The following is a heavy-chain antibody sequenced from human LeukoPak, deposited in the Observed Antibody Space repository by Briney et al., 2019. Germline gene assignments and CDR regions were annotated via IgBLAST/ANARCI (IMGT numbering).Heavy chain of an antibody. CDR3: AKPAITMVRGVIITEYYFDY. Sequence: PGGSLRLSCAASGFTFDDYAMHWVRQAPGKGLEWVSGISWNSGSIGYADSVKGRLTISRDNAKNSLYLQMNSLRAEDTALYYCAKPAITMVRGVIITEYYFDYWGQGTLVTVSS. D-gene: IGHD3-10*01. V-gene: IGHV3-9*01. CDR1: GFTFDDYA. CDR2: ISWNSGSI. J-gene: IGHJ4*02.